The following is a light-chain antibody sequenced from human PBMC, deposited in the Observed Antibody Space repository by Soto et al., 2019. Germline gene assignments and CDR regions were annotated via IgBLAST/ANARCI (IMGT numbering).Light chain of an antibody. V-gene: IGKV3-15*01. J-gene: IGKJ1*01. CDR3: QQYRSWPRT. CDR2: GAS. CDR1: QSVDTS. Sequence: EIVLTQSPATLSLSPWERVTLSCRASQSVDTSLAWYQQNPGQAPRLLIYGASTRATDMPGTFSGRGSGTEFTLTISSLRPEDFGVYYCQQYRSWPRTFGQGTKVETK.